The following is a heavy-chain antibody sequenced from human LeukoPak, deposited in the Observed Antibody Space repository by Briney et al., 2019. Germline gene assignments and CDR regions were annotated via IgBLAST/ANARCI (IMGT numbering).Heavy chain of an antibody. D-gene: IGHD3-3*01. J-gene: IGHJ5*02. Sequence: PSETLSLTCAVYGGSFSGYYWSWIRQPPGKGLEWIGEINHSGSTNYNPSLKSRVTISVDTSKNQFSLKLSSVTAADTAVYYCARGNTIFGVVGDWFDPWGQGTLVTASS. CDR1: GGSFSGYY. CDR2: INHSGST. CDR3: ARGNTIFGVVGDWFDP. V-gene: IGHV4-34*01.